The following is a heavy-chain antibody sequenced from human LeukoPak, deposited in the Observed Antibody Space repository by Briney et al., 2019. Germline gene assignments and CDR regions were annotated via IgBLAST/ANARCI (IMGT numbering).Heavy chain of an antibody. CDR2: ISAYNGNT. CDR1: GYTFTSYG. D-gene: IGHD3-10*01. V-gene: IGHV1-18*01. CDR3: ARDALWFGAVRHFDY. J-gene: IGHJ4*02. Sequence: ASVKVSCKASGYTFTSYGISWVRQAPGQGLEWMGWISAYNGNTNYAQKLQGRVTTTTDTSTSTAYMELRSLRSDDTAVYYCARDALWFGAVRHFDYWGQGTLVTVSS.